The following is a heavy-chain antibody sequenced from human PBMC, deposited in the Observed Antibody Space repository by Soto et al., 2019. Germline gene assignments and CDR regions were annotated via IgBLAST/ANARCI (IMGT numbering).Heavy chain of an antibody. J-gene: IGHJ4*02. CDR2: IYYSGST. Sequence: QLQLQESGPGLVKPSETLSLTCTVSGGSISSSSYYWGWIRQPPGKGLEWIGSIYYSGSTYYNPSLKSRVTISVHTSKNQFSLKLSSVTAADTAVYYCARLGGFGECFDYWGQGTLVTVSS. CDR3: ARLGGFGECFDY. V-gene: IGHV4-39*01. CDR1: GGSISSSSYY. D-gene: IGHD3-10*01.